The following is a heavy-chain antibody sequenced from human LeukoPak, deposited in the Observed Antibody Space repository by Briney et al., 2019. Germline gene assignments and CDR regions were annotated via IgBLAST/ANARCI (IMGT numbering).Heavy chain of an antibody. V-gene: IGHV3-74*01. CDR1: GFTFSSSW. CDR2: ISSDGSST. D-gene: IGHD6-13*01. J-gene: IGHJ4*02. Sequence: PGGSLRLSCVASGFTFSSSWMYWVRQGPGKGLVRASRISSDGSSTTYADSVKGRFTISRDNAKNTLYLQMNSLRVEDTAVYFCARADSSWANDYWGQGTLVTVSS. CDR3: ARADSSWANDY.